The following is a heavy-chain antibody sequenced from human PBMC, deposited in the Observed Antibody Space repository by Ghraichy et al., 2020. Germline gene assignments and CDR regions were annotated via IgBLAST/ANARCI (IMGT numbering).Heavy chain of an antibody. J-gene: IGHJ4*02. D-gene: IGHD3-3*01. CDR3: AGVTYYDFWSGYPPDY. CDR2: IIPIFGTA. V-gene: IGHV1-69*13. Sequence: SVKVSCKASGGTFSSYAISWVRQAPGQGLEWMGGIIPIFGTANYAQKFQGRVTITADESTSTAYMELSSLRFEDTAVYYCAGVTYYDFWSGYPPDYWGQGTLVTVSS. CDR1: GGTFSSYA.